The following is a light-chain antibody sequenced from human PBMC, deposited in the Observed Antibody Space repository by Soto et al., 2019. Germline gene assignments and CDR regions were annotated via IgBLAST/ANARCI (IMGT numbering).Light chain of an antibody. CDR2: GAS. CDR3: QQYHNSPLT. V-gene: IGKV3-20*01. J-gene: IGKJ1*01. CDR1: QTVSTY. Sequence: ETVLTQSPGTLSLSPGERATLSCRASQTVSTYLAWYQQKTGRAPRLLVFGASSRATGVPDRFSGSGSGTDFTLTISGLEPEDFELYYCQQYHNSPLTFGQGTKVEIK.